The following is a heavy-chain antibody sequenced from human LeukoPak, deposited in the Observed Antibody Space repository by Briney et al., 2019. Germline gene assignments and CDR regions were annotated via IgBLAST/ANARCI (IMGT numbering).Heavy chain of an antibody. D-gene: IGHD5-18*01. J-gene: IGHJ3*02. CDR3: ARALQLWFRYDAFDI. Sequence: SETLSLTCAVYGGSFSGFYWNWIRQPPGKGLEWIGEINHSGSTNYNPSLKSRVTISVDTSKNQFSLKLSSVTAADTAVYYCARALQLWFRYDAFDIWGQGTMVTVSS. CDR2: INHSGST. V-gene: IGHV4-34*01. CDR1: GGSFSGFY.